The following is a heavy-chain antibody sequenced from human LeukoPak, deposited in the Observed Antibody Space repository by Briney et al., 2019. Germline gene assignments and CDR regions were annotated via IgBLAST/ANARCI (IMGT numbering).Heavy chain of an antibody. V-gene: IGHV4-39*01. CDR2: IYYDGST. Sequence: SVTLSLTCTVSGGSISSSSYYWGWIRQPPGKGLEWIGSIYYDGSTYYYPSLKSRVTISVDTSKNQFSLKLSSVTAADTAIYYCARHSGYDFGIPQWGQGALVTVSS. CDR3: ARHSGYDFGIPQ. J-gene: IGHJ4*02. CDR1: GGSISSSSYY. D-gene: IGHD5-12*01.